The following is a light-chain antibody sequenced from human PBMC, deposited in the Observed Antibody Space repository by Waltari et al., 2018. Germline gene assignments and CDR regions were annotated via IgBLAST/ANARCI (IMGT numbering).Light chain of an antibody. CDR3: TSFRSGASWV. J-gene: IGLJ3*02. V-gene: IGLV2-14*03. Sequence: QTALTQPASVSGSPGQSIIISYAGTNNDVGAYNYVSWFQHHPGKAPKLIIRDVNKRPSGVSSRFSAAKSDNTASLTISGLQAEDEANYYCTSFRSGASWVFGGGTTLTVL. CDR2: DVN. CDR1: NNDVGAYNY.